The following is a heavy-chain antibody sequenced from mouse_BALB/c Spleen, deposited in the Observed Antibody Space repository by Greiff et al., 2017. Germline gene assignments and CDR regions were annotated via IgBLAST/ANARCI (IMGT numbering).Heavy chain of an antibody. J-gene: IGHJ4*01. CDR1: GFHIKDTY. D-gene: IGHD3-2*02. Sequence: VQLQQSGAELVKPGASVKLSCTASGFHIKDTYMHWVKQRPEQGLEWIGRIDPANGNTKYDPKFQGKATITADTSSNTAYLQLSSLTSEDTAVYDCDREDRLYYYAMDYWGQGTSVTVSS. V-gene: IGHV14-3*02. CDR2: IDPANGNT. CDR3: DREDRLYYYAMDY.